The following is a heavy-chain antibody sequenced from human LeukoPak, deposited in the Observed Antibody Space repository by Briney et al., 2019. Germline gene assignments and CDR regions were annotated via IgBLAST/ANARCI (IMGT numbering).Heavy chain of an antibody. J-gene: IGHJ6*02. Sequence: GGSLRLSCAASGFTFSSYWMNWVRQAPGKGLVWVSRIASDGSSTTYADSVKGRFSISRDNAKNTLYLQMNSLGVEDTAVYYCASRVSVRYGMDVWGQGTTVTVSS. CDR3: ASRVSVRYGMDV. D-gene: IGHD4-17*01. CDR1: GFTFSSYW. V-gene: IGHV3-74*01. CDR2: IASDGSST.